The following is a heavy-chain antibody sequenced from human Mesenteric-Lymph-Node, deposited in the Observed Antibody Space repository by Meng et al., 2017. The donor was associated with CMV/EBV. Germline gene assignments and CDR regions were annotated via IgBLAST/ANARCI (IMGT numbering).Heavy chain of an antibody. Sequence: KASGYTFTSYYMQWVRQAPGQGLEWMGIINPSGGSTTYAQKFQGRVTMTRDTSTSTAYMELSSLRSEDTAVYYCAREYCSSTSCYLLHWGQGTLVTVSS. V-gene: IGHV1-46*01. CDR1: GYTFTSYY. D-gene: IGHD2-2*01. J-gene: IGHJ4*02. CDR2: INPSGGST. CDR3: AREYCSSTSCYLLH.